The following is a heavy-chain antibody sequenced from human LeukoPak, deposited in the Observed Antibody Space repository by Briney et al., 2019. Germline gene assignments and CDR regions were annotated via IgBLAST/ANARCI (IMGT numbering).Heavy chain of an antibody. CDR3: AKQTSFSSRWYFDY. J-gene: IGHJ4*02. D-gene: IGHD6-13*01. CDR2: VSGSGGAT. Sequence: PGGSLRLSCAASGFSFSSYAMSWVRQAPGKGLEWVSDVSGSGGATDYANSVKGRFTISRDNSKNTLYLQMNTLRAEDTADYFCAKQTSFSSRWYFDYWGQGTLVTVSS. V-gene: IGHV3-23*01. CDR1: GFSFSSYA.